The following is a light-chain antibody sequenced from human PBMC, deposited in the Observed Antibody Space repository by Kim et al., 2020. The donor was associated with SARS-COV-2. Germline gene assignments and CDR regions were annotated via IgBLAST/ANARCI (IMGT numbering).Light chain of an antibody. V-gene: IGKV3-11*01. CDR3: QQRSSWPT. CDR1: QSVSTY. CDR2: DVS. Sequence: EIVLTQSPATLSLSPGERATLSCRASQSVSTYLAWYQQKPGQAPRLLIYDVSNRVTGIPARFSGSGSGTDFTLTISSLAPEDFAIYYCQQRSSWPTFGQGTKVDMK. J-gene: IGKJ2*01.